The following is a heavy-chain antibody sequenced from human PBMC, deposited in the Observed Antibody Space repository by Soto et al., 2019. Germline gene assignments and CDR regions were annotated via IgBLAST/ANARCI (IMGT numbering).Heavy chain of an antibody. CDR3: AKDKRQLVPGGFDY. Sequence: GGSLRLSCAASGFTFSSYGMHWVRQAPGKGLEWVAVISYDGSNKYYADSVKGRFTISRDNSKNTLYLQMNSLRAEDTAVYYCAKDKRQLVPGGFDYWGQGTLVTVSS. V-gene: IGHV3-30*18. CDR2: ISYDGSNK. D-gene: IGHD6-6*01. J-gene: IGHJ4*02. CDR1: GFTFSSYG.